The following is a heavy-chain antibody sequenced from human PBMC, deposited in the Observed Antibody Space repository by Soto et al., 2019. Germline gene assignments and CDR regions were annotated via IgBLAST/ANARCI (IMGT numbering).Heavy chain of an antibody. D-gene: IGHD2-15*01. CDR2: MNPNSCNT. CDR1: GYTFTSYD. J-gene: IGHJ6*02. V-gene: IGHV1-8*01. CDR3: ASEVCSGGSCFRMDV. Sequence: QVQLVQSGAEVKKPGASVKVSCKASGYTFTSYDINWVRQATGQGLEWMGWMNPNSCNTGSAQKFQGRVTMSRNTSISTAYMELSSLRSENTAVYYCASEVCSGGSCFRMDVWGQGTTVTVSS.